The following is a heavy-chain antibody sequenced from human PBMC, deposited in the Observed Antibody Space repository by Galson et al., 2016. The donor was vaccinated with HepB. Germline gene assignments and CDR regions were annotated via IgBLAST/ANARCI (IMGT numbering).Heavy chain of an antibody. CDR2: IDPSDSYT. CDR1: GYSFSSYW. CDR3: ATASITFFQGIVRPDAFDI. V-gene: IGHV5-10-1*01. Sequence: QSGAEVKKPGEALRISCRGSGYSFSSYWISWVRQMPGKGLEWIGKIDPSDSYTNYSPSFQGPVVISADKSISTAYLQWRSLEASDTAMYYCATASITFFQGIVRPDAFDIWGQGTMVTVSS. D-gene: IGHD2/OR15-2a*01. J-gene: IGHJ3*02.